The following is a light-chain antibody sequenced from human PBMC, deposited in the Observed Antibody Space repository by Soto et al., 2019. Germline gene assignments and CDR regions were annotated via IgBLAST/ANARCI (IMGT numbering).Light chain of an antibody. V-gene: IGKV3-11*01. CDR1: QSVSSY. Sequence: EIVLTQSPATLSLSPGERATLSCRASQSVSSYLAWYQQKPGQAPRLLIYDASNRATGIQARFSGSGYGTDFPLTISSLEPEDFAVYYCKQRRTCPPNTFGQGTRLASK. CDR2: DAS. J-gene: IGKJ5*01. CDR3: KQRRTCPPNT.